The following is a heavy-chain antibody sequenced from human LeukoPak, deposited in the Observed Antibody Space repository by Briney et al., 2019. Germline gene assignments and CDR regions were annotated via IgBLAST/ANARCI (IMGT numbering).Heavy chain of an antibody. V-gene: IGHV4-59*12. J-gene: IGHJ3*02. CDR1: GGSISSYY. D-gene: IGHD3-10*01. CDR2: IYYSGST. CDR3: ARSRGLVRNAFDI. Sequence: SETLSLTCTVSGGSISSYYWSWIRQPPGKGLEWIGYIYYSGSTNYNPSLKSRVTISVDTSKNQFSLKLSSVTAADTAVYYCARSRGLVRNAFDIWGQGTMVTVSS.